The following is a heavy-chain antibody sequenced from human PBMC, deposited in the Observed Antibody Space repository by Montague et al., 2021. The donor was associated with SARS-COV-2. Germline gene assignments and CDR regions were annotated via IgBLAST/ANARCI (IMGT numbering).Heavy chain of an antibody. D-gene: IGHD5-18*01. CDR1: GGSISDGGYS. J-gene: IGHJ3*02. CDR3: AREGGRIQLWLRGDDAFNI. Sequence: TLSLTCTVSGGSISDGGYSWTWIRQHPGKGLEWIGYVYYSGSTFYNPSLKSQITISVDTSKNQFSLKLSSVTAADTAVYYCAREGGRIQLWLRGDDAFNIWGQGTLVTVSS. V-gene: IGHV4-31*01. CDR2: VYYSGST.